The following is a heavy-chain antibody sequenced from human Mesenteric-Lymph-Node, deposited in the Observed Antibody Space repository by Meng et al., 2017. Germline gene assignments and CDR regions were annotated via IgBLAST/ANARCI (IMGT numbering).Heavy chain of an antibody. D-gene: IGHD2-15*01. J-gene: IGHJ1*01. Sequence: ASVKVSCKASGYTFTSYYMHWVRQAPGQGLEWMGWINCNNGGTNYAQKFQGRVTMARDTSTTTAYMELDSLRSDDTAVYYCARGFCTSNGCYIYLQYWGQGTLVTVSS. CDR2: INCNNGGT. CDR1: GYTFTSYY. V-gene: IGHV1-2*02. CDR3: ARGFCTSNGCYIYLQY.